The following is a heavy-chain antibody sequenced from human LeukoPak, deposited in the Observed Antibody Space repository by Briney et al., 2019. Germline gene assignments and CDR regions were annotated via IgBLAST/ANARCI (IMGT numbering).Heavy chain of an antibody. CDR2: MNPNSGNT. J-gene: IGHJ4*02. CDR1: GYTFTNFD. CDR3: AREDRYSGSPGGY. D-gene: IGHD1-26*01. V-gene: IGHV1-8*03. Sequence: ASVKVSCKASGYTFTNFDINWVRQATGQGLEWMAWMNPNSGNTGNAQKFQGRVTITTDESTSTAYMELSSLRSEDTAVYYCAREDRYSGSPGGYWGQGTLVTVSS.